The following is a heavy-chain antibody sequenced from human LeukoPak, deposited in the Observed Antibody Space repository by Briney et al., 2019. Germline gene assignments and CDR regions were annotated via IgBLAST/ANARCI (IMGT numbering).Heavy chain of an antibody. CDR3: ARANYYDSSGYYYYGMDV. Sequence: SETLPLTCAVYGGSFSGYYWSWIRQPPGKGLEWIGEINHSGSTNYNPSLKSRVTISVDTSKNQFSLKLSSVTAADTAVYYCARANYYDSSGYYYYGMDVWGQGTTVTVSS. CDR1: GGSFSGYY. D-gene: IGHD3-22*01. CDR2: INHSGST. J-gene: IGHJ6*02. V-gene: IGHV4-34*01.